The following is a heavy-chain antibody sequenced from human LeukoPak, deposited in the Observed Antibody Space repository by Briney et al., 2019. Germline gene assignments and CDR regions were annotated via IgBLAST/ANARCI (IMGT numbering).Heavy chain of an antibody. CDR3: ARRDDVDTAMVSY. Sequence: SETLSLTCAVSGYSISSGYYWGWIRQPPGKGLEWIGSIYHSGSTYYNPSLKSRVTISVDTSRNQFSLKLSSVTAADTAVYYCARRDDVDTAMVSYWGQGTLVTVSS. CDR2: IYHSGST. CDR1: GYSISSGYY. D-gene: IGHD5-18*01. V-gene: IGHV4-38-2*01. J-gene: IGHJ4*02.